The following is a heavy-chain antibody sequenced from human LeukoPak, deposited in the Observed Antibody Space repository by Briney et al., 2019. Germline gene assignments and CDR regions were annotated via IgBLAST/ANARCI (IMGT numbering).Heavy chain of an antibody. CDR1: GDSFSSFY. Sequence: KPSETLSLTCTVSGDSFSSFYWTWIRQAPGKGLEWVGNIYNSGSIEYNPSLKSRATISVDTCKNQFSLRLSSVTAADTAVYYCARDWWLGSPSLQGYFYGLDVWGQGTTVTVSS. J-gene: IGHJ6*02. V-gene: IGHV4-59*13. CDR2: IYNSGSI. CDR3: ARDWWLGSPSLQGYFYGLDV. D-gene: IGHD2-2*01.